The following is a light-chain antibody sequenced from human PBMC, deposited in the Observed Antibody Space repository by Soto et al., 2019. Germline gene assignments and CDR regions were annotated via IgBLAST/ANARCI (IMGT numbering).Light chain of an antibody. Sequence: EIVMTQSPGTLSLSPGERATLSCRASQSVISSYLAWYQQPPGQAPRLIIYGASSRATGIPDRFSGSGSGTDSTLTISRLEHEDFAVFYCQQYGSSPWTFGQGTKVDIK. CDR3: QQYGSSPWT. CDR2: GAS. V-gene: IGKV3-20*01. CDR1: QSVISSY. J-gene: IGKJ1*01.